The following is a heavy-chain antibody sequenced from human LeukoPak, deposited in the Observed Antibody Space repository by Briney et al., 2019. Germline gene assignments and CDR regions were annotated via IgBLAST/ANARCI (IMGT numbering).Heavy chain of an antibody. V-gene: IGHV3-21*01. J-gene: IGHJ6*03. CDR1: GFTFNYHN. D-gene: IGHD1-26*01. CDR3: ARDPYSGNYGNYYYYYMDV. Sequence: GGSLRLSCAASGFTFNYHNMNWVRQAPGKALEWVSSITSSGAYIFYADSVRGRFTISRDNAKDSLYLQMNSLGPEDTAVYYCARDPYSGNYGNYYYYYMDVWGKGTTVTISS. CDR2: ITSSGAYI.